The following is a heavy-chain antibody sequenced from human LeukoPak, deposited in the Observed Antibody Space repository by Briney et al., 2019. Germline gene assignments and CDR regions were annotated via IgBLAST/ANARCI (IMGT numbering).Heavy chain of an antibody. D-gene: IGHD2-2*01. CDR1: GYTFTSYG. CDR2: ISAYNGNT. Sequence: ASVKVSCKASGYTFTSYGISWVRQAPGQGLEWMGWISAYNGNTNYAQELQGRVTMTTDTSTSTAYMELRSLRSDDTAVYYCARDPPYQYQLLLLHYYYYGMDVWGQGTTVTVSS. J-gene: IGHJ6*02. V-gene: IGHV1-18*01. CDR3: ARDPPYQYQLLLLHYYYYGMDV.